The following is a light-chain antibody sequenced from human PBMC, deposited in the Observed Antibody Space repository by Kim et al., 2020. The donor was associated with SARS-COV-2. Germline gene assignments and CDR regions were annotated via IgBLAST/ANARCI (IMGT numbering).Light chain of an antibody. CDR3: LLSYSDSRV. J-gene: IGLJ2*01. CDR2: ATG. CDR1: AGPVTSGHF. Sequence: PGGTVTLPCDSSAGPVTSGHFPYWFQQKPGQAPRTLIYATGNGHSWTPARFSGSLLGGKAALTLSAAQAEDEADYYCLLSYSDSRVFGGGTQLTVL. V-gene: IGLV7-46*01.